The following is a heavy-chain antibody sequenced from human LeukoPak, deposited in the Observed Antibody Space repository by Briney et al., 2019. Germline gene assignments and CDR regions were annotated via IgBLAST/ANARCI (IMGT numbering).Heavy chain of an antibody. CDR1: GFTFNEYT. Sequence: GGSLRLSCAASGFTFNEYTMHWVRQAPGKGLERVSLITHDSGAAFYADSVRGRFTVSRDNSRNSLYLQMDSLRTEDTALYYCAREKRRLVDYWGQGTLVTVSS. D-gene: IGHD6-25*01. V-gene: IGHV3-43*01. CDR2: ITHDSGAA. J-gene: IGHJ4*02. CDR3: AREKRRLVDY.